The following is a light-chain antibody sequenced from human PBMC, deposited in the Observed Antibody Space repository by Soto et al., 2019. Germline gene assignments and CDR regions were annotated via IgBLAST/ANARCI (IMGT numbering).Light chain of an antibody. J-gene: IGKJ1*01. CDR3: QQFYNYPRT. CDR2: DAS. CDR1: QDIGTY. V-gene: IGKV1-8*01. Sequence: AIRMTQSPSYFSASTGDRVSITCRATQDIGTYLAWYQQIPGKAPKLLIYDASTLQTGVPSRFSGSGSGTDFTLTISYLQSEDFGTYYCQQFYNYPRTFGQGTKVDIK.